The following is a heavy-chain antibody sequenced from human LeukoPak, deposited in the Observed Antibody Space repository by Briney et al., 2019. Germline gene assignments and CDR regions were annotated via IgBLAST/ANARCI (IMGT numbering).Heavy chain of an antibody. CDR1: GFTFSNFA. D-gene: IGHD2-21*02. J-gene: IGHJ6*03. V-gene: IGHV3-23*01. CDR2: ICKSGGST. CDR3: ARCPISGDWDYYYYYMDV. Sequence: GGSLRLSCAGSGFTFSNFAMSWVRQAPGRGLEWVSAICKSGGSTFYADSVRGRFTISRDNSMNTLFLQMNSLRAEDTAVYYCARCPISGDWDYYYYYMDVWGKGTTVTVSS.